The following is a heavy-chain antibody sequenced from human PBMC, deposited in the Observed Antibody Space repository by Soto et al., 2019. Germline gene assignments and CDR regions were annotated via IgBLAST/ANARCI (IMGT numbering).Heavy chain of an antibody. CDR2: ISWNSGSI. Sequence: EVQLVESGGGLVQPGRSLRLSCAASGFTFDDYAMHWVRQAPGKGLEWVSGISWNSGSIGYADSVKGRFTISRDNAKNSLYLQMNSLRAEDTALYYCAKVRYISRWYAEGAFDIWGQGTMVTVSS. CDR1: GFTFDDYA. V-gene: IGHV3-9*01. J-gene: IGHJ3*02. CDR3: AKVRYISRWYAEGAFDI. D-gene: IGHD6-13*01.